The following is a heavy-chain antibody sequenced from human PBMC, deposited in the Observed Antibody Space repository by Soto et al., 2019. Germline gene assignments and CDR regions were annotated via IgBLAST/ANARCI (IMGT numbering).Heavy chain of an antibody. CDR3: ARESSDIRAYYYYGMDV. CDR2: IYYSGST. J-gene: IGHJ6*02. V-gene: IGHV4-61*01. CDR1: GGSVSSGSYY. D-gene: IGHD2-15*01. Sequence: SETLSLTFTVSGGSVSSGSYYCSWIRQPPGKGLEWIGYIYYSGSTYYNPSLKSRVTISVDTSKNQFSLKLSSVTAADTAVYYCARESSDIRAYYYYGMDVWGQGTTVTVSS.